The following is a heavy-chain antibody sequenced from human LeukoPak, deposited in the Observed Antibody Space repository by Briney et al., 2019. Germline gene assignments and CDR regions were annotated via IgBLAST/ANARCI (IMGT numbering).Heavy chain of an antibody. Sequence: SETLSLTCTVSGGSISSYYWSWIRQPAGKGLEWIGRIYTSGSTNYNPSLNSRVTMSVDTSKNQFSLNLSSVTAADTAVYYCARNIPARPQDYWGQGTLVTVSS. J-gene: IGHJ4*02. V-gene: IGHV4-4*07. D-gene: IGHD6-6*01. CDR1: GGSISSYY. CDR3: ARNIPARPQDY. CDR2: IYTSGST.